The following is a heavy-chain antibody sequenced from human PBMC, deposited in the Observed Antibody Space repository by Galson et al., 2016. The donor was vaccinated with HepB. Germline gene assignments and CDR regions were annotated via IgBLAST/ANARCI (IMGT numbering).Heavy chain of an antibody. CDR1: GFTLSTHS. J-gene: IGHJ6*02. Sequence: SLRLSCAASGFTLSTHSMNWVRQAPGKGLEWLSYISSSRSTLYYANSVKGRFTISRDNAKHSVHLQMNNLRAEDTAVYYCARDRYVILTGYYHGMDVWGQGTTVPVSS. CDR3: ARDRYVILTGYYHGMDV. D-gene: IGHD3-9*01. V-gene: IGHV3-48*04. CDR2: ISSSRSTL.